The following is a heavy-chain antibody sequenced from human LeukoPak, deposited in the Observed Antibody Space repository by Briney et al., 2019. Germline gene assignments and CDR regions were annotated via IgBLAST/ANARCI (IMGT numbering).Heavy chain of an antibody. J-gene: IGHJ6*03. D-gene: IGHD6-6*01. V-gene: IGHV3-20*04. CDR1: GFRFDDYG. CDR3: ARAHLSSSSTDYMDV. CDR2: INWKGIRT. Sequence: GGSLRLSCAASGFRFDDYGMTWVRQAPGKGLEWVSGINWKGIRTGYADSVKGRFTISRDNSKNTLSLQMNSLRPEDTAVYYCARAHLSSSSTDYMDVWGKGTTVTVSS.